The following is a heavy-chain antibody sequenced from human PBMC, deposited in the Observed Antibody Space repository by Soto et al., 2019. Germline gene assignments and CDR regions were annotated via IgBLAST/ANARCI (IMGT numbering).Heavy chain of an antibody. CDR1: GYTFIKYY. CDR2: INPTGGST. Sequence: QVQLVQSGAEVKKPGASVKVSCKASGYTFIKYYIHWVRQAPGHGLEWMAIINPTGGSTNYAQKFQGRLTLTMDTSTTTVYMELSSLTSEDTAIYYCARHLAAGDVWSQGTLVTVSS. D-gene: IGHD2-8*02. V-gene: IGHV1-46*01. J-gene: IGHJ4*02. CDR3: ARHLAAGDV.